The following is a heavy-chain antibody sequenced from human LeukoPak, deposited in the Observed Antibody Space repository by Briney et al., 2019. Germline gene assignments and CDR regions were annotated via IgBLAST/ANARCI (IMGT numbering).Heavy chain of an antibody. Sequence: GGSLRLSCAASGFTFSSYAMSWVRQAPGKGLEWVSDITSSGDDTDYADSVKGRFTVSRDNSRNTLYLQINSLRAEDTAVYYCAKNGAYSGYDYIDYWGQGTLVTVSS. V-gene: IGHV3-23*01. CDR3: AKNGAYSGYDYIDY. D-gene: IGHD5-12*01. CDR1: GFTFSSYA. J-gene: IGHJ4*02. CDR2: ITSSGDDT.